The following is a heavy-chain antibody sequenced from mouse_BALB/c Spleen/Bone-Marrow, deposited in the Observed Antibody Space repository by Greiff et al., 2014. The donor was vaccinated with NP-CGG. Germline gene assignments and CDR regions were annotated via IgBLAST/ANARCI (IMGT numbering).Heavy chain of an antibody. D-gene: IGHD2-1*01. Sequence: QVQLKELGPSLVQPSQSLSITCTVSGFSLTSYGVHWVRQSPGKGLEWLGVIWRGGSTDYNAAFMSRLSITKDNSKSQVFFKMNGLQADDTAIYYCAKRGNYGYFDYWGQGTTLTVSS. V-gene: IGHV2-5-1*01. CDR1: GFSLTSYG. J-gene: IGHJ2*01. CDR3: AKRGNYGYFDY. CDR2: IWRGGST.